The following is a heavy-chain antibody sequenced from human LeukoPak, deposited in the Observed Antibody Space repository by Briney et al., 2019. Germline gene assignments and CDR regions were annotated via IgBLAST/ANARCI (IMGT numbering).Heavy chain of an antibody. D-gene: IGHD3-22*01. V-gene: IGHV3-30*18. CDR3: AKDSSGNDAFDI. CDR1: GFTFSSYG. J-gene: IGHJ3*02. CDR2: ISYDGSNK. Sequence: GGSLRLSCAASGFTFSSYGMHWVRQAPGKGLEWVAVISYDGSNKYYADSVKGRFTISRDNSKNTLYLQMNSLRAEDTAVYYCAKDSSGNDAFDIWGQGTMVTVSS.